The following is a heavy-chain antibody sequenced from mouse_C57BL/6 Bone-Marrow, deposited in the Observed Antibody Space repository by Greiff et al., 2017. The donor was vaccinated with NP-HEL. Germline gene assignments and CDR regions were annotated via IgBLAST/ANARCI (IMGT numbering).Heavy chain of an antibody. V-gene: IGHV5-12*01. CDR1: GFTFSDYY. J-gene: IGHJ4*01. D-gene: IGHD1-1*01. Sequence: EVQGVESGGGLVQPGGSLKLSCAASGFTFSDYYMYWVRQTPEKRLEWVAYISNGGGSTYYPDTVKGRFTISRDNAKNTLYLQMSRLKSEDTAMYYCARRGYYYGSSPYAMDYWGQGTSVTVSS. CDR2: ISNGGGST. CDR3: ARRGYYYGSSPYAMDY.